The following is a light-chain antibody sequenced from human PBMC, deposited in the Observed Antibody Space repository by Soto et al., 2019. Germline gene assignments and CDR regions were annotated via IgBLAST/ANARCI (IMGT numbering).Light chain of an antibody. Sequence: DIVMTQSPDSLAVSLGERATINCKSSQSVFYSSNAHNYLAWYQQKPGQPPKLLIYWASTRESGVPDRFSGSGSGTDFCLTLSSLQAEYVAVYYCQQYYGTPLSFGGGTKVEIK. J-gene: IGKJ4*01. CDR3: QQYYGTPLS. V-gene: IGKV4-1*01. CDR1: QSVFYSSNAHNY. CDR2: WAS.